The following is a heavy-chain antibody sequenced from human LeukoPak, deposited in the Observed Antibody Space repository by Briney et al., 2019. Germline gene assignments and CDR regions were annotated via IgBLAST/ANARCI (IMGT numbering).Heavy chain of an antibody. J-gene: IGHJ4*02. V-gene: IGHV3-30*02. CDR2: IRYDGSNK. Sequence: GGSLRLSCAASGFTFSSYGMHWVRQAPGKGLEWVAFIRYDGSNKYYADSVKGRFTISRDNAKNTLYLQMNSLSTEDTAVYYCASGYSSDYGGNVYWGRGTLVTVSS. CDR1: GFTFSSYG. CDR3: ASGYSSDYGGNVY. D-gene: IGHD4-23*01.